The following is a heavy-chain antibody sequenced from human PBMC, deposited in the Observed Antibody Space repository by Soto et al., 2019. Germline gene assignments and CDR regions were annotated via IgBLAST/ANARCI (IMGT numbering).Heavy chain of an antibody. CDR3: ARGQDIVVVVAAKGGGFYYGMDV. Sequence: QVQLQESGPGLVKPSGTLSLTCAVSGGSISSSNWWSWVRQPPGKGLEWIGEIYHSGSTNYNPSRKSRGTRAVDKSKSQVSLQLRSVTAADPAVYSCARGQDIVVVVAAKGGGFYYGMDVWGQGTTVTVSS. D-gene: IGHD2-15*01. J-gene: IGHJ6*02. V-gene: IGHV4-4*02. CDR2: IYHSGST. CDR1: GGSISSSNW.